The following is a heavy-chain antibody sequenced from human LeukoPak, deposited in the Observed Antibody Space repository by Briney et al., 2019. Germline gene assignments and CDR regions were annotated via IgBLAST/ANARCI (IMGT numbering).Heavy chain of an antibody. CDR1: GGTFSSYA. V-gene: IGHV1-69*01. Sequence: ASVKVSCKASGGTFSSYAISWVRQAPGQGLEWMGGIIPIFGTANYAQKFQGRVTITADESTSTAYMELSRLRSEDTAVYYCARGYKVRGVRYYYYYYMDVWGKGTTVTISS. D-gene: IGHD3-10*01. CDR3: ARGYKVRGVRYYYYYYMDV. J-gene: IGHJ6*03. CDR2: IIPIFGTA.